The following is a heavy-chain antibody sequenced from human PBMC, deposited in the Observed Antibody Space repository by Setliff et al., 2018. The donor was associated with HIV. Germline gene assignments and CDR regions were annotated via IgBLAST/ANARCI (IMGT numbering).Heavy chain of an antibody. D-gene: IGHD5-18*01. J-gene: IGHJ4*02. CDR3: ASIELAAMVPVDY. V-gene: IGHV3-21*01. CDR2: ISSSSSYI. CDR1: GFTFSSYS. Sequence: KPGGSLRLSCAASGFTFSSYSMNWVRQAPGKGLEWVSSISSSSSYIYYADSVKGRFTISRDNAKNSLYLQMNGLRAEDTAVYYCASIELAAMVPVDYWGQGTLVTVSS.